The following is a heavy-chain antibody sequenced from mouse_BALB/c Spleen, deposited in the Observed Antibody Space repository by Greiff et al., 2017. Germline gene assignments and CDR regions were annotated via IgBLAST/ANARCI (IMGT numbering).Heavy chain of an antibody. D-gene: IGHD2-12*01. CDR2: ISSGGSYT. V-gene: IGHV5-9-4*01. CDR3: ARGYRGYFDV. Sequence: EVMLVESGGGLVKPGGSLKLSCAASGFTFSSYAMSWVRQSPEKRLEWVAEISSGGSYTYYPDTVTGRFTISRDNAKNTLYLEMSSLRSEDTAMYYCARGYRGYFDVWGAGTTVTVSS. CDR1: GFTFSSYA. J-gene: IGHJ1*01.